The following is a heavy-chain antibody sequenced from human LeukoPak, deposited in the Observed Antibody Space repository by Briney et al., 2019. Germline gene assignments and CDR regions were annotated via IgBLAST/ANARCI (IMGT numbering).Heavy chain of an antibody. J-gene: IGHJ6*02. CDR3: AGGYSGYDPSYYYGMDV. D-gene: IGHD5-12*01. Sequence: GGSLRLSCSASGFTFSSYVMHWVRQAPGKGLEWVAVISYDGSNKYYADSVKGRFTIPRDNSKNTLSLQMNSLRAEDTAVYYCAGGYSGYDPSYYYGMDVWGQGTTVTVSS. CDR2: ISYDGSNK. CDR1: GFTFSSYV. V-gene: IGHV3-30-3*01.